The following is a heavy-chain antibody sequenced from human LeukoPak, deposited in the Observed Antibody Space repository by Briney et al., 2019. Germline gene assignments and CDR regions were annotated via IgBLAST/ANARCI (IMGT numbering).Heavy chain of an antibody. D-gene: IGHD3-22*01. J-gene: IGHJ3*02. CDR2: INPNSGGT. V-gene: IGHV1-2*02. CDR1: GYTFTGYY. Sequence: ASVKVSCKASGYTFTGYYMHWVRQAPGQGLEWMGWINPNSGGTNYAQKFQGRVTMTRDTSISTAYMELSRLRSDDTAVYYCARADSSGGDDAFDIWGQGTMVTVSS. CDR3: ARADSSGGDDAFDI.